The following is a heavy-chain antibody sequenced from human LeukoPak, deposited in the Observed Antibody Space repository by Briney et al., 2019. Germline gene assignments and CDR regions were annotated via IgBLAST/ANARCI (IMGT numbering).Heavy chain of an antibody. V-gene: IGHV1-69*02. J-gene: IGHJ4*02. CDR3: ARARGDFWSGSKDIRGPYFDY. D-gene: IGHD3-3*01. Sequence: ASVKVSCKASGGTFSSYTISWVRQAPGQGLEWMGRIIPILGIANYAQKFQGRVTITADKSTSTAYMELSSLRSEDTAVYYCARARGDFWSGSKDIRGPYFDYWGQGTLVTVSS. CDR2: IIPILGIA. CDR1: GGTFSSYT.